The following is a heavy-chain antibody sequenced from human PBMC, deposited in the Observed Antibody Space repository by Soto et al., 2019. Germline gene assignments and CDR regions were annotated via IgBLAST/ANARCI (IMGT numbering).Heavy chain of an antibody. Sequence: GRSLRLSCAASGFTFSSYAMSWVRQAPGKGLEWVSAISGSGGSTYYADSVEGRFTISRDNSKNTLYLQMTSLRADDTAVYYCAKDRRAGGNYGFYSDFWGQGALVTLSS. CDR1: GFTFSSYA. CDR2: ISGSGGST. V-gene: IGHV3-23*01. J-gene: IGHJ4*02. D-gene: IGHD1-7*01. CDR3: AKDRRAGGNYGFYSDF.